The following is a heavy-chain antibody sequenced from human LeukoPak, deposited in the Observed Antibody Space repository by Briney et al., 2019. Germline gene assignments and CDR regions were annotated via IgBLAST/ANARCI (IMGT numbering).Heavy chain of an antibody. CDR1: GGSISSTSYY. D-gene: IGHD2/OR15-2a*01. CDR2: IYSSGST. Sequence: PSETPSLTCTVSGGSISSTSYYWGWIRQPPGKGLEWIGNIYSSGSTYYNPSLKSRVTISIDTSKNQFSLKLSSVTAADTAVYYCASASDNIYFDYWGQGTLVTVSS. CDR3: ASASDNIYFDY. J-gene: IGHJ4*02. V-gene: IGHV4-39*07.